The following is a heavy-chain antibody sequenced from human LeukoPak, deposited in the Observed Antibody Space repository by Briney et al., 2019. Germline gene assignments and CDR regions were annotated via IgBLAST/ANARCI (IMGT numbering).Heavy chain of an antibody. Sequence: ASVKVSCKASGYTFTSYYMHWVRQAPGQGLEWMGIINPSGGSTSYAQKFQGRVTMTRDTSISTAYMELSRLTSDDTAVYYCARDPWGGDIVVVPAAIHDPWGQGTLVTVSS. V-gene: IGHV1-46*01. CDR1: GYTFTSYY. J-gene: IGHJ5*02. CDR2: INPSGGST. D-gene: IGHD2-2*01. CDR3: ARDPWGGDIVVVPAAIHDP.